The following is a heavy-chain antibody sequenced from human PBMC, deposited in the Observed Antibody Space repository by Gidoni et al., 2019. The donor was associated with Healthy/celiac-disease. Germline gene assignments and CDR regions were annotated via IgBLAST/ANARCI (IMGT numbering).Heavy chain of an antibody. J-gene: IGHJ4*02. CDR2: IWYDGSNK. D-gene: IGHD3-22*01. CDR1: GFTFSSCG. Sequence: QVQLVESGGGVVQPGRSLRLSCAASGFTFSSCGMHWVRQAPGKGLGWVAVIWYDGSNKYYADSVKGRFTISRDNSKNTLYLQMNSLRAEDTAVYYCASPYDSSGYFGYWGQGTLVTVSS. CDR3: ASPYDSSGYFGY. V-gene: IGHV3-33*01.